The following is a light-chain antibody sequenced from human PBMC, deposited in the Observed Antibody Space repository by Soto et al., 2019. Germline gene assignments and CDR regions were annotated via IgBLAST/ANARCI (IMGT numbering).Light chain of an antibody. CDR2: GAS. Sequence: EIVLTQSPGTLSVSPGDTVTLSFRASQSVDINLAWYQQRAAQAPRLLVYGASTKATDMPGSFSGRGSGTAFTLTTNNLQSADFAVYYCQQYRNWPRTFGQGTKVDIK. CDR3: QQYRNWPRT. J-gene: IGKJ1*01. V-gene: IGKV3-15*01. CDR1: QSVDIN.